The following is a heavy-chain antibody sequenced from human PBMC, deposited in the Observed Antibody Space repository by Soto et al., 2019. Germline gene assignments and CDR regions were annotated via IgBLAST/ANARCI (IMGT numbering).Heavy chain of an antibody. CDR1: GFTFSDYY. V-gene: IGHV3-11*01. Sequence: GGSLRLSCAASGFTFSDYYMSWIRQAPGKGLEWVSFFSSSGSTIYYADSVKGRFTISRDNAKNSLYLQMNSLRAEDTAVYYCARTYSSSPYNWFDPWGQGTLVTVSS. CDR2: FSSSGSTI. CDR3: ARTYSSSPYNWFDP. D-gene: IGHD6-6*01. J-gene: IGHJ5*02.